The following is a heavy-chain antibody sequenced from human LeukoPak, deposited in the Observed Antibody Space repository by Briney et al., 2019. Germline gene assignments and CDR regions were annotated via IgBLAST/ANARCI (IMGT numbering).Heavy chain of an antibody. V-gene: IGHV3-48*03. CDR1: GIIFSSYE. CDR2: ISSSGSSI. Sequence: GGSLRLSCAASGIIFSSYEMNWVRQAPGKGLEWVSYISSSGSSIYYADSVKGRFTIPRDNAKNSLYLQMNSLRAEDTAVYYCARDMKPDAFDIWGQGTMVTVSS. CDR3: ARDMKPDAFDI. J-gene: IGHJ3*02.